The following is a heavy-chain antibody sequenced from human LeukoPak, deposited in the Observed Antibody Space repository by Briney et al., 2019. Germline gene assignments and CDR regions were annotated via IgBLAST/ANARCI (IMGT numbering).Heavy chain of an antibody. Sequence: GRSLRLSCAASGFTFSSYGMHWVRQAPGKGLEWVAVISYDGSNKYYADSVKGRFTISRDNSKNTLYLQMNSLRAEDTAVYYCARDSPNCSSTSCFSPRDFDYWGQGTLVTVSS. J-gene: IGHJ4*02. CDR2: ISYDGSNK. CDR1: GFTFSSYG. CDR3: ARDSPNCSSTSCFSPRDFDY. D-gene: IGHD2-2*01. V-gene: IGHV3-30*03.